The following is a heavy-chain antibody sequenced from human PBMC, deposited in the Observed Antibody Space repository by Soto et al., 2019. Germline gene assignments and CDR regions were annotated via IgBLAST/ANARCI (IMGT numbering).Heavy chain of an antibody. CDR2: IYYSGST. CDR1: GGSISSGGYY. D-gene: IGHD3-3*01. J-gene: IGHJ5*02. V-gene: IGHV4-31*03. Sequence: PSETLSLTCTVSGGSISSGGYYWSWIRQHPGKGLEWIGYIYYSGSTYYNPSLKSRVTISVDTSKNQFSLKLSSVTAADTAVYYCARVPRAGKPYDVWSGYYEPGWFDPWGQGTLVTVSS. CDR3: ARVPRAGKPYDVWSGYYEPGWFDP.